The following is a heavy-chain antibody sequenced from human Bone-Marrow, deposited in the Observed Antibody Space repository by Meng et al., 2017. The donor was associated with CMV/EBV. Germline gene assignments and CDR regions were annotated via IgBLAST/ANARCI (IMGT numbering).Heavy chain of an antibody. CDR3: ARLSDSSGYRFDY. CDR2: IYPGDSDT. Sequence: KVSCKGSGYSFSSYWIGWVRQMPGKGLEWMGIIYPGDSDTRYSPSFQGQVTISADKSISTAYLQWSSLKASDTAMYYCARLSDSSGYRFDYWGQGTRVTGSS. V-gene: IGHV5-51*01. J-gene: IGHJ4*02. CDR1: GYSFSSYW. D-gene: IGHD3-22*01.